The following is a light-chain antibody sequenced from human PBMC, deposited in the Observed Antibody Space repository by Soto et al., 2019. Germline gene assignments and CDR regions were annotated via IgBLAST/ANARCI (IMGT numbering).Light chain of an antibody. CDR2: GAS. CDR1: QSVSSN. CDR3: QQYNNWPSIT. Sequence: EIVMTQSPATLSVSPGERATLSCRASQSVSSNLAWYQQKPGQAPRLLIYGASTRAIGIPTNFSGSGSGTEFTLTISSLQSEDFAVYYCQQYNNWPSITFGQGTRLEIK. J-gene: IGKJ5*01. V-gene: IGKV3-15*01.